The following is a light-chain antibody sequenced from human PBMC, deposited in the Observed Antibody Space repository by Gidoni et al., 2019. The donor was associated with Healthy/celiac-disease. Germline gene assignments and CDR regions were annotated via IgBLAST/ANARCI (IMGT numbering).Light chain of an antibody. Sequence: DIQMTQSPSSLSASVGDRVTITCRASQSISSYLNWYQQKPGKAAKLLIYAASSLQSGVPSRFSGSGSGTDFTLTISSLQPEDFATYYCQQSYSTLMYTFGQGTKLDIK. CDR3: QQSYSTLMYT. V-gene: IGKV1-39*01. CDR2: AAS. J-gene: IGKJ2*01. CDR1: QSISSY.